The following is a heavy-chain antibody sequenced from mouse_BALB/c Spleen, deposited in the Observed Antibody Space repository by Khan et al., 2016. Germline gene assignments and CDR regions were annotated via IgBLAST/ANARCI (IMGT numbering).Heavy chain of an antibody. V-gene: IGHV3-6*02. Sequence: EVQLQESGPGLVKPSQSLSLTCSVTGYSITSGYYWNWIRQFPGNKLEWMGYISYDGNNNYNPSLKNRISITRDTSKNQFFLKLNSVTTEDTATYYCAICYYGSSYYYYAMDYWGQGTSVTVSS. J-gene: IGHJ4*01. CDR2: ISYDGNN. CDR1: GYSITSGYY. D-gene: IGHD1-1*01. CDR3: AICYYGSSYYYYAMDY.